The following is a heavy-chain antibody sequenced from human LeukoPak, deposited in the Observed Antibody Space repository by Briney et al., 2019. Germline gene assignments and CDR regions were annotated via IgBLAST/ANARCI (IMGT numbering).Heavy chain of an antibody. CDR1: GYTFTSYG. Sequence: ASVKVSCKASGYTFTSYGISWLGQAPGQGLEWLGWISAYNGNTNYAQKLQGRVTMTTDTSTSTAYMELRSLRSDDTAVYYCARSRRVTTVTTKVYNWFDPWGQGTLVTVSS. CDR3: ARSRRVTTVTTKVYNWFDP. D-gene: IGHD4-17*01. J-gene: IGHJ5*02. CDR2: ISAYNGNT. V-gene: IGHV1-18*01.